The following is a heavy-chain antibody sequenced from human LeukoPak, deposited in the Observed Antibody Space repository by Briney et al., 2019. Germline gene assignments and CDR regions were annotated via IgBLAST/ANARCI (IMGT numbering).Heavy chain of an antibody. Sequence: GGSLRLSCAASGFTFSIYSMHWVRQAPGKGLVWVSRIDNDGSSTTYADSVEGRLTISRDNAENTLYLQMNSLRAEDTSVYYCARARISGTAHFDFWGQGTLVTVSS. CDR3: ARARISGTAHFDF. J-gene: IGHJ4*02. D-gene: IGHD1-20*01. CDR2: IDNDGSST. V-gene: IGHV3-74*01. CDR1: GFTFSIYS.